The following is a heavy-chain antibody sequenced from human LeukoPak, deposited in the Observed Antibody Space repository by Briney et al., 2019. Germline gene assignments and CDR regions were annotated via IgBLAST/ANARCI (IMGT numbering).Heavy chain of an antibody. CDR2: ISGSGDRT. J-gene: IGHJ3*02. Sequence: PGGSLRLSCAASGFSFSSYAMSWVRQAPGTGLEWVSGISGSGDRTYYTDSVKGRFTISRDNSKNTLDLQMNSLRAEDTAVYYCAKRDNNDYYTGLHVFDIWGQGTMVTVSS. D-gene: IGHD3-22*01. CDR1: GFSFSSYA. CDR3: AKRDNNDYYTGLHVFDI. V-gene: IGHV3-23*01.